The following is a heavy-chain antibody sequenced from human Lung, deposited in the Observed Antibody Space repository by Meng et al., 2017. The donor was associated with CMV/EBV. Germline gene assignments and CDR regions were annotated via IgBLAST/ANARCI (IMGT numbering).Heavy chain of an antibody. V-gene: IGHV4-4*02. CDR1: GGSIGISTW. Sequence: QMQMQGSGPGRVKPSVTLSLTCSVSGGSIGISTWWSWVRQHPGKGLEWIGEIYHSGGINYNPSLRGRVTISLDKSKNQFSLTLRSVTAADTAVYYCARDPYATGWAGWGQGTLVTVSS. CDR2: IYHSGGI. D-gene: IGHD6-19*01. J-gene: IGHJ4*02. CDR3: ARDPYATGWAG.